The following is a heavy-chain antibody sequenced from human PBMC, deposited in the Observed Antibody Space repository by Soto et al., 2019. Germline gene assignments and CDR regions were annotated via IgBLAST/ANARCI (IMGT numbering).Heavy chain of an antibody. CDR1: GFTFSSYA. J-gene: IGHJ6*02. D-gene: IGHD6-13*01. V-gene: IGHV3-30-3*01. CDR3: ARDTYTSSSFYYYYGMDG. CDR2: ISYDGSNK. Sequence: PGGSLRLSCAASGFTFSSYAMHWVRQAPGKGLEWVAVISYDGSNKYYADSVKGRFTISRDNSKNTLYLQMNSLRAEDTAVYYCARDTYTSSSFYYYYGMDGWGQGTTVTVAS.